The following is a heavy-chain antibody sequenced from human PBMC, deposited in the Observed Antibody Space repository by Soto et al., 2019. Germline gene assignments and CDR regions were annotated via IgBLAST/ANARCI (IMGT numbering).Heavy chain of an antibody. CDR2: LNPYTGNA. CDR1: GFTFSDNL. V-gene: IGHV1-3*01. CDR3: ASDRHSVGPRANDAFDV. Sequence: QVQLVQSGAELKKPGASVNISCTASGFTFSDNLINWVRQAPGQGLGWMGWLNPYTGNARYSETFQGRVTISRDYSASIAYLELSDLENEDTSLYFRASDRHSVGPRANDAFDVWGQGTMITVSS. J-gene: IGHJ3*01. D-gene: IGHD5-18*01.